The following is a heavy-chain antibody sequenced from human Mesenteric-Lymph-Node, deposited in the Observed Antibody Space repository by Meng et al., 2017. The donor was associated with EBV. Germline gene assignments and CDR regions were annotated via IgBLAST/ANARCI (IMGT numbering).Heavy chain of an antibody. CDR1: GYIFSHYG. D-gene: IGHD6-6*01. Sequence: QVQLVQSGAEVKKPGDSVKGSCKTSGYIFSHYGIDWVRQAPGQGLEWMGWIYTFNDDTIYAESFQDRVTLTTDTSTSTVYMELKSLRSDDTAVYYCARTYSSTSHFDYWGQGSLVTVSS. J-gene: IGHJ4*02. CDR3: ARTYSSTSHFDY. V-gene: IGHV1-18*01. CDR2: IYTFNDDT.